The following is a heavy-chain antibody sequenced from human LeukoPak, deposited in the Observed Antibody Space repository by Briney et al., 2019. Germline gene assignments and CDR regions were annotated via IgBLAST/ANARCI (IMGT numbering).Heavy chain of an antibody. J-gene: IGHJ4*02. CDR1: GGSISSYY. Sequence: SETLSLTCTVSGGSISSYYWSWIRQPPGKGLEWIGYIYYSGTTNYNSSLKSRVTISVDTSKNQFSLKLSSVTAADTAVYYCARGVYIAAAQYGYWGQGTLVTVSS. CDR2: IYYSGTT. D-gene: IGHD6-13*01. V-gene: IGHV4-59*01. CDR3: ARGVYIAAAQYGY.